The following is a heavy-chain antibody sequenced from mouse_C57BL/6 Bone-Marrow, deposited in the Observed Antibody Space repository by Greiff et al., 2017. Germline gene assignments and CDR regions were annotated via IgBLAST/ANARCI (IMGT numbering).Heavy chain of an antibody. CDR1: GFTFSSYA. J-gene: IGHJ1*03. CDR2: ISSGGDYI. V-gene: IGHV5-9-1*02. Sequence: EVMLVESGEGLVKPGGSLKLSCAASGFTFSSYAMSWVRQTPGKRLEWVAYISSGGDYIYYDDTVKGRFTISRDNARNTLYLQMSSVKSEDTAMYYGTKASGYWGVWGRGTRVTVTS. CDR3: TKASGYWGV.